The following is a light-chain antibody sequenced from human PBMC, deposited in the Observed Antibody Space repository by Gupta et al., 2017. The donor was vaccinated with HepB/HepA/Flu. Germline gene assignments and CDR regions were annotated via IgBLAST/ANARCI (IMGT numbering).Light chain of an antibody. V-gene: IGLV2-14*01. CDR3: SSYTSIGTLV. CDR2: DVS. CDR1: SSDVGSHNY. J-gene: IGLJ3*02. Sequence: QSALTQPASVSASPGQSITISCTGTSSDVGSHNYVSWYQQHPGKVPKVMIYDVSNRPSGVSNRFSGSKSGNTASLTISGLQAEDEADYYCSSYTSIGTLVFGGGTKLTV.